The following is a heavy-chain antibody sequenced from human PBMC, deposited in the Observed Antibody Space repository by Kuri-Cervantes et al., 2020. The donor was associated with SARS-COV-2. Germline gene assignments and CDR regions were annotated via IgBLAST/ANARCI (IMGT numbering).Heavy chain of an antibody. V-gene: IGHV4-38-2*02. Sequence: SETLSLTCTVSGDSISSGYYWGWIRQPPGKGLEWIGSIYHSGSTYYNPSLKSRVTISVDTSKNQFSLKLSSVTAADTAVYYCADRSSTSCYTMSYFDYWGQGTLVTVSS. CDR3: ADRSSTSCYTMSYFDY. D-gene: IGHD2-2*02. CDR1: GDSISSGYY. J-gene: IGHJ4*02. CDR2: IYHSGST.